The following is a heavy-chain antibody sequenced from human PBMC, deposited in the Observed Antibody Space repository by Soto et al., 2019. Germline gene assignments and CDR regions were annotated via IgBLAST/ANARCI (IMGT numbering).Heavy chain of an antibody. V-gene: IGHV4-59*01. CDR3: ASWSLYYYGMDV. J-gene: IGHJ6*02. CDR2: IYYSGST. CDR1: GGSISSYY. Sequence: SETLSLTCTVSGGSISSYYWSWIRQPPGKGLEWIGYIYYSGSTNYNPSLKSRVTISVDTSKNQFSLKLSSVTAADTAVYYCASWSLYYYGMDVWGQGTTVTVSS. D-gene: IGHD3-3*01.